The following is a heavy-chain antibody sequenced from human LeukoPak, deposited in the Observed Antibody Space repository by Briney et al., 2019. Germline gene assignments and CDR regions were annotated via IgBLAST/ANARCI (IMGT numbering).Heavy chain of an antibody. CDR3: AGRYFDWLRGIDP. CDR1: GGSLSSSSYY. CDR2: IYYSGST. D-gene: IGHD3-9*01. V-gene: IGHV4-39*01. Sequence: SETLSLTCTVSGGSLSSSSYYWGWIRQPPGKGLEWIGSIYYSGSTYYNPSLKSRVTISVDPSKTQFSLKLSSVTAAGTAVYYCAGRYFDWLRGIDPWGQGTLVTVSS. J-gene: IGHJ5*02.